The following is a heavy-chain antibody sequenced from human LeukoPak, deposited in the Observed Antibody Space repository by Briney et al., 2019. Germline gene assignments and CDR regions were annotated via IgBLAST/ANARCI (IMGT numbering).Heavy chain of an antibody. Sequence: GGSLRLSCAASGFTFSSYWMSRVRQAPGKGLEWVANIKQDGSEKYYVDSVKGRFTISRDNAKNSLYLQMNSLRAEDTAVYYCARDHYDYVWGSYGMDVWGQGTTVTVSS. CDR2: IKQDGSEK. D-gene: IGHD3-16*01. CDR1: GFTFSSYW. J-gene: IGHJ6*02. CDR3: ARDHYDYVWGSYGMDV. V-gene: IGHV3-7*01.